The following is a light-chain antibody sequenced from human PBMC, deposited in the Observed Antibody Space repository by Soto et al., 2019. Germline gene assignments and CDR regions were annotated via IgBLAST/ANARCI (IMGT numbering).Light chain of an antibody. CDR2: SAS. V-gene: IGKV1-5*03. Sequence: DIKMTQSPSTLSVSVGDRVSITCRASQSISTYLSWYQQKPGSAPHALIYSASSFESGVPSRFSGSGSGTGFTLTISSLLPDDFATYYCQQYNEYPYTFGQGTKLEIK. J-gene: IGKJ2*01. CDR3: QQYNEYPYT. CDR1: QSISTY.